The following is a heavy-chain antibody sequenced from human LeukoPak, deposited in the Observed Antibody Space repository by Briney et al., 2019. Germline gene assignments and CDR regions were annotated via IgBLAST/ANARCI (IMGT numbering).Heavy chain of an antibody. CDR3: ASAMIGVPDDAFDI. D-gene: IGHD3-22*01. V-gene: IGHV4-34*01. CDR2: INHSGGT. CDR1: GGSFSGYY. J-gene: IGHJ3*02. Sequence: SETLSLTCAVYGGSFSGYYWSWIRQPPGKCLEWIGEINHSGGTNYNPSLKSRVTISVDTSKNQFSLKLSSVTAADTAVYYCASAMIGVPDDAFDIWGQGTMVTVSS.